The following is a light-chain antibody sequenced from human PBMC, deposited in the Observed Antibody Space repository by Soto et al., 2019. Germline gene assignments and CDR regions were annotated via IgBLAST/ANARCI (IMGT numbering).Light chain of an antibody. CDR1: QSVGND. CDR2: DAS. CDR3: QQRSNWPPLT. J-gene: IGKJ4*01. V-gene: IGKV3-11*01. Sequence: EIVLTQSPDTLSLSRGERATLSCRASQSVGNDLAWYQQKPGQAPRLLIYDASSRATGIPARFSGSASGTDFALTISSLEPEDFAVYYCQQRSNWPPLTFGGGTKVEIK.